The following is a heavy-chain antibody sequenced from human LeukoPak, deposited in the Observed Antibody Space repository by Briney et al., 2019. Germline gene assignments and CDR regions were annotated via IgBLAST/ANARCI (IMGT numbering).Heavy chain of an antibody. V-gene: IGHV3-15*01. CDR1: GFTFTNAW. Sequence: GGSLRLSCAASGFTFTNAWMSWVRQAPGKGLEWVGRIKSKTDGGTTDYAAPVKGSFTISRDDSKNTLYLQMNSLKTEDTAVYYCTTDSDYYDSSGYYQGNYFDYWGQGTLVTISS. CDR3: TTDSDYYDSSGYYQGNYFDY. J-gene: IGHJ4*02. CDR2: IKSKTDGGTT. D-gene: IGHD3-22*01.